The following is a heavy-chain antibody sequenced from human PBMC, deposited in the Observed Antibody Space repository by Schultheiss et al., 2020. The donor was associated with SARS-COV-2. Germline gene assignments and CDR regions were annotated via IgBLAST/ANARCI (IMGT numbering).Heavy chain of an antibody. J-gene: IGHJ6*03. CDR1: GYTFTGYY. Sequence: ASVKVSCKASGYTFTGYYMHWVRQAPGQGLEWMGWISAYNGNTNYAQKLQGRVTMTTDTSTSTAYMELRSLRSDDTAVYYCARASYYYDSSGPYYYYYYMDVWGKGTTVTVSS. V-gene: IGHV1-18*04. CDR3: ARASYYYDSSGPYYYYYYMDV. CDR2: ISAYNGNT. D-gene: IGHD3-22*01.